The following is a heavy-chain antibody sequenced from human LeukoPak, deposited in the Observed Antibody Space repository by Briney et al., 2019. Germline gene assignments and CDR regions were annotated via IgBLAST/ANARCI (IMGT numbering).Heavy chain of an antibody. J-gene: IGHJ4*02. D-gene: IGHD6-13*01. Sequence: GGSLRLSCAASGFTFSGCAVHWVRQAPGKGLEWVGRIGSKAFNYATVYAASVEGRFTISRDDSKHTAFLQMNSLKTEDTAVYYCTRHLDGIAAYDYWGQGSLVTVSS. CDR2: IGSKAFNYAT. V-gene: IGHV3-73*01. CDR1: GFTFSGCA. CDR3: TRHLDGIAAYDY.